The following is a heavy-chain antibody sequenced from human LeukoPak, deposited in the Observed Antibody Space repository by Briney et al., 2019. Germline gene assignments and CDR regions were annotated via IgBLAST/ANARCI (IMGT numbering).Heavy chain of an antibody. Sequence: PGGSLGLSCAASGFTFSSYDMHWVRQATGKGPEWVSAIGTAGDTYYPGSVKGRFTISRENAKNSLYLQMNSLRAGDTAVYYCARGTGSSSSNAWYFDLWGRGTLVTVSS. CDR1: GFTFSSYD. J-gene: IGHJ2*01. CDR2: IGTAGDT. CDR3: ARGTGSSSSNAWYFDL. V-gene: IGHV3-13*01. D-gene: IGHD6-13*01.